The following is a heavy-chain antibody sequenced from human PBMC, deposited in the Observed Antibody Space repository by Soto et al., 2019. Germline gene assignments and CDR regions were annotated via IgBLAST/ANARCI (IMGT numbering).Heavy chain of an antibody. CDR3: ARPGNTAGSDY. V-gene: IGHV5-10-1*03. Sequence: EVQLVQSGAEVKKPGESLTISCKGTGYSFTSYWNSWVRQIPGKGLEWMGRIDPSASYTNYSPSFQGHVIISADKSIRTAYLQWGSLKASDTAMYYCARPGNTAGSDYWGQGTLVTVSS. J-gene: IGHJ4*02. D-gene: IGHD5-18*01. CDR1: GYSFTSYW. CDR2: IDPSASYT.